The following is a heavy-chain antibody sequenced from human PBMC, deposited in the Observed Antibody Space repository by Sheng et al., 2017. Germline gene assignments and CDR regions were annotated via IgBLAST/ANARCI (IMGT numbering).Heavy chain of an antibody. CDR1: GYSISSGYY. CDR2: IYHSGST. D-gene: IGHD3-3*01. CDR3: ARDGLRFLEWPKTFDP. J-gene: IGHJ5*02. Sequence: QVQLQESGPGLVKPSETLSLTCAVSGYSISSGYYWGWIRQPPGKGLEWIGSIYHSGSTYYNPSLKSRVTISVDTSKNQFSLKLSSVTAADTAVYYCARDGLRFLEWPKTFDPWGQGTLVTVSS. V-gene: IGHV4-38-2*02.